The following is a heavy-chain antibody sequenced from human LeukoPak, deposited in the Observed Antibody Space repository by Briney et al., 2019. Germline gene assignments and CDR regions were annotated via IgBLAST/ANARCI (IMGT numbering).Heavy chain of an antibody. J-gene: IGHJ6*03. V-gene: IGHV4-39*07. D-gene: IGHD3-3*01. CDR2: IFYSGTT. CDR3: ARGPITIYMDV. CDR1: GVSITNHKYY. Sequence: SETLSLTCSVSGVSITNHKYYWGWIRQPPGKGLEWIGSIFYSGTTYYNPSLNSRVTMSVDTSSNQFSLNLNSVTAADTAVYYCARGPITIYMDVWGKGTTVTVSS.